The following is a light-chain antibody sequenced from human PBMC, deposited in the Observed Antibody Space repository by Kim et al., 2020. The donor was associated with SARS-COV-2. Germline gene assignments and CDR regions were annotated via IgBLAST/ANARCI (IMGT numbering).Light chain of an antibody. Sequence: EIVLTQSPVTLSVSPGETATLSCRASQTVRTYLAWYQQKSGQAPRLLFYGASTRATGIPARFSASGSGTDFTLTISSLQSEDFAVYYCQQYHNWPPGITFGGGTKVDIK. J-gene: IGKJ4*01. CDR1: QTVRTY. CDR2: GAS. V-gene: IGKV3-15*01. CDR3: QQYHNWPPGIT.